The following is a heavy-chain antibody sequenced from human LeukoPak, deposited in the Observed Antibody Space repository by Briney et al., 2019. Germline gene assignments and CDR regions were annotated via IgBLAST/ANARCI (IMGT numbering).Heavy chain of an antibody. D-gene: IGHD5-12*01. Sequence: GGSLRLSCSASGFTFSSYEMNWVRQAPGKGLEWVSYISSSGRTICYAESVKGRFTISRDNAKNSLYLQMNSLRAEDTAVYYCARVASRGQEDYWGQGTLVTVSS. J-gene: IGHJ4*02. V-gene: IGHV3-48*03. CDR2: ISSSGRTI. CDR3: ARVASRGQEDY. CDR1: GFTFSSYE.